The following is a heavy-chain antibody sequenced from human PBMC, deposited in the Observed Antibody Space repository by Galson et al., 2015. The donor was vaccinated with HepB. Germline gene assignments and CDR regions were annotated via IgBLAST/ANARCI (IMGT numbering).Heavy chain of an antibody. CDR1: GFTFSSYA. V-gene: IGHV3-30-3*01. CDR3: ARDLRFDP. J-gene: IGHJ5*02. CDR2: ISYDGSNK. Sequence: SLRLSCAASGFTFSSYAMHWVRQAPGKGLEWVAVISYDGSNKYYADSVKGRFTISRDNSKNTLYLQMNSLRAEDTAVYYCARDLRFDPWGQGTLATVSS.